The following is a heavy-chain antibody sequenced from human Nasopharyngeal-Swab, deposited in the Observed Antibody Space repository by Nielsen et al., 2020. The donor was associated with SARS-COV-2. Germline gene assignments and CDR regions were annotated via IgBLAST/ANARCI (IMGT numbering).Heavy chain of an antibody. D-gene: IGHD6-6*01. CDR1: GGSISSGGYY. CDR3: ARIAARSTFFDY. J-gene: IGHJ4*02. Sequence: SETLSLTCTVSGGSISSGGYYWSWIRQHPGKGLEWIGYIYYSGSTYCNPSLKSRVTISVDTSKNQFSLKLSSVTAADTAVYYCARIAARSTFFDYWGQGTLVTVSS. CDR2: IYYSGST. V-gene: IGHV4-31*03.